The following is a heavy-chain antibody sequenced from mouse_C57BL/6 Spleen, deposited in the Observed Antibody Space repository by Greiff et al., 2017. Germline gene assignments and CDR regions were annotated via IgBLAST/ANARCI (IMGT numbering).Heavy chain of an antibody. CDR3: ARTGGVAD. Sequence: VQLQQPGAELVRPGTSVKLSCKASGYTFTSYWMHWVKQRPGQGLEWIGVIDPSDSYTNYNQKFKGKATLTVDTSSSTAYMQLSSLTSEDSAVYYCARTGGVADWGQGTLVTVSA. CDR1: GYTFTSYW. CDR2: IDPSDSYT. J-gene: IGHJ3*01. V-gene: IGHV1-59*01.